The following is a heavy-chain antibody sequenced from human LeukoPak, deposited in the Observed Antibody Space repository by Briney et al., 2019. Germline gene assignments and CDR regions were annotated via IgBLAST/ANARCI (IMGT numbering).Heavy chain of an antibody. CDR1: GGSISSYY. V-gene: IGHV4-59*01. D-gene: IGHD2-15*01. CDR3: VRTGYCSGGSCYAAFFFDY. Sequence: SETLSLTCTVSGGSISSYYWSWIRQPPGKGLEWIGYIYYSGSTNYNPSLKSRVTISVDTSKNQFSLKLSSVTAADTAVYYCVRTGYCSGGSCYAAFFFDYWGQGTLVTVSS. J-gene: IGHJ4*02. CDR2: IYYSGST.